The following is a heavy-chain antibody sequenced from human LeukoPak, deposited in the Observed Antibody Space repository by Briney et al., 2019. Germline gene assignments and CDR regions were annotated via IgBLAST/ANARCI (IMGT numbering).Heavy chain of an antibody. CDR3: ARAVYEINNYYYYYMDV. V-gene: IGHV3-48*04. Sequence: GGSLRLSCAASGFTFSSYSMNWVRQAPGKGLEWVSYISSSSSTIYYADSVKGRFTISRDNAKNSLYLQMNSLRAEDTAVYYCARAVYEINNYYYYYMDVWGKGTTVTVSS. J-gene: IGHJ6*03. D-gene: IGHD3-16*01. CDR1: GFTFSSYS. CDR2: ISSSSSTI.